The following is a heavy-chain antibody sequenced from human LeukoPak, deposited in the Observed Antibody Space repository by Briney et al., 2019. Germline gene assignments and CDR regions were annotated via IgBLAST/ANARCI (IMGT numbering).Heavy chain of an antibody. CDR1: GGSVSSSSYY. CDR3: ARSGYSSPGWFDP. J-gene: IGHJ5*02. Sequence: SETLSLTCTVSGGSVSSSSYYWGWIRQPPGKGLEWIGSIYYSGSTYYNPSLKSRVTISVDTSKNQFSLKLSSVTAADTAVYYCARSGYSSPGWFDPWGQGTLVTVSS. V-gene: IGHV4-39*07. D-gene: IGHD6-13*01. CDR2: IYYSGST.